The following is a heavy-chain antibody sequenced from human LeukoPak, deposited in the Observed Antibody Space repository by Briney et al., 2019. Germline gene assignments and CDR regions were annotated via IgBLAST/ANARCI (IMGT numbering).Heavy chain of an antibody. V-gene: IGHV1-8*01. J-gene: IGHJ6*03. CDR1: GYTFTSYD. CDR2: MNPNSGNT. CDR3: ARCLEVMGIHHYYYYMDV. D-gene: IGHD2-21*01. Sequence: GASVKVSCKASGYTFTSYDINWVRQATGQGLERMGWMNPNSGNTGYAQKFQGRVTMTRNTSISTAYMELSSLRSEDTAVYYCARCLEVMGIHHYYYYMDVWGKGTTVTVSS.